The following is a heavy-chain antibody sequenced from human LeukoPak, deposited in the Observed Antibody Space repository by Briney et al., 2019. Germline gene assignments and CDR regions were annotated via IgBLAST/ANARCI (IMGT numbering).Heavy chain of an antibody. CDR1: GFTVSSNY. V-gene: IGHV3-53*01. D-gene: IGHD6-13*01. CDR2: IYTGGST. J-gene: IGHJ4*02. Sequence: GGSLRLSCAASGFTVSSNYMSWVRQAPGKGLDWVSVIYTGGSTYYADSVKGRFTISRDNSKNTLYLQMNSLRAEDTAVYYCAGLIAATGRVYFDSWGQGTLVTVSS. CDR3: AGLIAATGRVYFDS.